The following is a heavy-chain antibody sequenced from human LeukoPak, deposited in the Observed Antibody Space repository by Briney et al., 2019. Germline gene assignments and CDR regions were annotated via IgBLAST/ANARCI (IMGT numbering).Heavy chain of an antibody. CDR3: ARERAVAGKRKPNDAFDI. J-gene: IGHJ3*02. CDR1: GYTFTGYY. V-gene: IGHV1-2*02. D-gene: IGHD6-19*01. CDR2: INPNSGGT. Sequence: APVKVSCKASGYTFTGYYMHWVRQAPGQGLEWMGWINPNSGGTNYAQKFQGRVTMTRDTSISTAYMELSRLRSDDTAVYYCARERAVAGKRKPNDAFDIWGQGTMITVSS.